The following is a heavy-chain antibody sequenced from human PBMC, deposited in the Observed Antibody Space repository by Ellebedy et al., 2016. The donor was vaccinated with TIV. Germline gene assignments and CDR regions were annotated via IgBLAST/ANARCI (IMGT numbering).Heavy chain of an antibody. Sequence: GESLKISCKGSGYSFTNYWIGWVRQLPGKGLEWMGIIYPDDSDVRYSPSFQGQVTISADKSITTAYLQWRSLKASDTAMYYCALGEYRYYFDYWGQGTLVTVSS. CDR3: ALGEYRYYFDY. CDR1: GYSFTNYW. V-gene: IGHV5-51*01. D-gene: IGHD6-6*01. J-gene: IGHJ4*02. CDR2: IYPDDSDV.